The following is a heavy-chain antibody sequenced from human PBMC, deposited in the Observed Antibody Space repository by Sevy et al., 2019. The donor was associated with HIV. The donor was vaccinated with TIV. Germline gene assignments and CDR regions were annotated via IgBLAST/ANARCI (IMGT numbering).Heavy chain of an antibody. CDR3: ARARAYFYDNSGYSFDY. J-gene: IGHJ4*02. V-gene: IGHV3-7*01. CDR2: IKQDGSEK. Sequence: GGSLRLSCAASGFTLSSDWMSWVRQAPGKGLEWVANIKQDGSEKYYVDSEKGRFTISRDNAKNSLYLQMNSLRVEDRAAYYCARARAYFYDNSGYSFDYWGQGTLVTVSS. CDR1: GFTLSSDW. D-gene: IGHD3-22*01.